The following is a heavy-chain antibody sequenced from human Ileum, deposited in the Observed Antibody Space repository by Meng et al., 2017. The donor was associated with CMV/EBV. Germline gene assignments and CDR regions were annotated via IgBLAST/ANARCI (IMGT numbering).Heavy chain of an antibody. CDR2: IRYDESNK. CDR1: GFTFTSYG. D-gene: IGHD2-2*02. Sequence: GGSLRLSCAASGFTFTSYGMHWVRQAPGKGLEWVAFIRYDESNKYYVDSVKGRFTISRDNSKNTLFLQMNSLRAEDTALYYCARDRWCSSTSCYIGRVDGMDVWGQGTTVTVSS. V-gene: IGHV3-30*02. J-gene: IGHJ6*02. CDR3: ARDRWCSSTSCYIGRVDGMDV.